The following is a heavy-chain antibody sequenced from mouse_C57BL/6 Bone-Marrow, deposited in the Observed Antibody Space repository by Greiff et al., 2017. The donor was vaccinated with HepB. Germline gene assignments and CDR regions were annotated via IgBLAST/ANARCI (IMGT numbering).Heavy chain of an antibody. CDR1: GFSLTSYG. CDR2: IWSDGST. V-gene: IGHV2-6-1*01. Sequence: VMLVESGPGLVAPSQSLSITCTVSGFSLTSYGVHWVRQPPGKGLEWLVVIWSDGSTTYNSALKSRLSISKDNSKSQVFLKMNSLQTDDTAMYYCARHEGYGSRPAWFAYWGQGTLVTVSA. D-gene: IGHD1-1*01. CDR3: ARHEGYGSRPAWFAY. J-gene: IGHJ3*01.